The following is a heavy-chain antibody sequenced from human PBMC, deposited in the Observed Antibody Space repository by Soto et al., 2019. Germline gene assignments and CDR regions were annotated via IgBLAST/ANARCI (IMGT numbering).Heavy chain of an antibody. J-gene: IGHJ6*02. D-gene: IGHD4-17*01. CDR2: IIPFFGTA. CDR1: GGTFSSYA. V-gene: IGHV1-69*01. Sequence: QVQLVQSGAAVKKPGSSVKVSCKASGGTFSSYAISWVRQAPGQGLEWMGGIIPFFGTANYAQKFQGRVTITADESTSTAYMEMGSLRTEDTAVYYWARDLDYGGGVGMDVWGQGTTVTVSS. CDR3: ARDLDYGGGVGMDV.